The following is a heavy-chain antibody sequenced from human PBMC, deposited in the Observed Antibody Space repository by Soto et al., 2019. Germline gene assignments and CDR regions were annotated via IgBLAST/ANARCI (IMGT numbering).Heavy chain of an antibody. Sequence: QVPLVQSGAEVKKPAASVKVSCKASGYTFTSYGISSVRQAPGQGLEWMGWISAYNGNTNYAQKLQGRVTMTTDTSTSTAYMELRSLRADDTAVYYCARESVVRGPPHRYMDVWGKGTTVTVSS. J-gene: IGHJ6*03. CDR2: ISAYNGNT. CDR1: GYTFTSYG. CDR3: ARESVVRGPPHRYMDV. V-gene: IGHV1-18*01. D-gene: IGHD3-10*01.